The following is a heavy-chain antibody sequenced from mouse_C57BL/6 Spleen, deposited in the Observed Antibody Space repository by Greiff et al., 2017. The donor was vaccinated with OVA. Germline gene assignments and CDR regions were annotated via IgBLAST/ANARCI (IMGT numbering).Heavy chain of an antibody. V-gene: IGHV1-55*01. J-gene: IGHJ1*03. CDR1: GYTFTSYW. CDR3: ARERIYDGYYGYFDV. Sequence: QVQLQQPGAELVKPGASVKMSCKASGYTFTSYWITWVKQRPGQGLEWIGDIYPGSGSTNYNEKFRSKATLTVDTSASTAYMQLSRLTSEDSAVYYCARERIYDGYYGYFDVWGTGTTVTVSS. D-gene: IGHD2-3*01. CDR2: IYPGSGST.